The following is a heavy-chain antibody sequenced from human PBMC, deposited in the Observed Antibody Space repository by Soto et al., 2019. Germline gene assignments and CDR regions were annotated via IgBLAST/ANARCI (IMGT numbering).Heavy chain of an antibody. D-gene: IGHD3-3*01. CDR2: IIPIFGTA. CDR1: GGTFSTYV. Sequence: QVQLVQSGAEVKKPGSSVKVSCKASGGTFSTYVISWVQQAPGQGLEWMGGIIPIFGTANYAQKFQGRVTISADESTSTAYMELSSLRSEDTAVYYCARQITILNPFDYWGQGTLVTVSS. J-gene: IGHJ4*02. V-gene: IGHV1-69*12. CDR3: ARQITILNPFDY.